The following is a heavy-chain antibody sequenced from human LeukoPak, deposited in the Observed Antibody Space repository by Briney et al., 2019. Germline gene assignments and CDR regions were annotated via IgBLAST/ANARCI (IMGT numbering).Heavy chain of an antibody. CDR2: VYNIGST. CDR3: ARAGQFIAARPITFDY. V-gene: IGHV4-61*08. J-gene: IGHJ4*02. CDR1: GGSVSSGGYH. D-gene: IGHD6-6*01. Sequence: SQTLSLTCSVSGGSVSSGGYHWNWIRQPPGKGLEWIGYVYNIGSTNYNPSLKSRVTISVDTSKNQFSLKLSSATAADTAVYYCARAGQFIAARPITFDYWGQGTLVTVSS.